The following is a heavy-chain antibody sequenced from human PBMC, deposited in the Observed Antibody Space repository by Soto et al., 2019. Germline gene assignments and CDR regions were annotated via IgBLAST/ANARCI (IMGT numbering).Heavy chain of an antibody. V-gene: IGHV1-46*01. D-gene: IGHD5-18*01. CDR3: ARGGIVDTAMATGY. Sequence: ASVKVSCKASGYTFTSHYMPWVGQAPGQGPEWMGIINPRGGSTSYAQKFQGRGPLTRDPSTSTVYMELSSLRSEDTAVYYWARGGIVDTAMATGYWGQGTRVTVSS. CDR1: GYTFTSHY. CDR2: INPRGGST. J-gene: IGHJ4*02.